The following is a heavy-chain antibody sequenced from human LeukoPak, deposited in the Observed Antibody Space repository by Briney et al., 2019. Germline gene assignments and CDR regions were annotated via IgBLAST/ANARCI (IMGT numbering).Heavy chain of an antibody. CDR2: ISYDGSNK. V-gene: IGHV3-30*18. Sequence: PGGSLRLSCAASGFTFSSYGMHWVRQAPGKGLEWVAVISYDGSNKYYADSVKGRFTISRDNSKNTLYLQMNSLRAEDTAVYYCAKDFSDQYSAYDVFDIWGQGTMVTVSS. D-gene: IGHD5-18*01. J-gene: IGHJ3*02. CDR1: GFTFSSYG. CDR3: AKDFSDQYSAYDVFDI.